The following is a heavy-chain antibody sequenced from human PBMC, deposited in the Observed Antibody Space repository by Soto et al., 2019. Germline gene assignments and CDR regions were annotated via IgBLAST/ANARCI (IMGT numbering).Heavy chain of an antibody. V-gene: IGHV3-23*01. J-gene: IGHJ6*02. Sequence: EVQLLESGGGLFKPGGSQRLSCAASGFTFSSYAMNWVRQAPGNGLEWVSAISGSGGSIHYADSVKGRFTISRDNSKNTLYLQMNSLRDEDTAVYHCVKGYWKGDVWGQGTTVTVSS. D-gene: IGHD1-1*01. CDR1: GFTFSSYA. CDR2: ISGSGGSI. CDR3: VKGYWKGDV.